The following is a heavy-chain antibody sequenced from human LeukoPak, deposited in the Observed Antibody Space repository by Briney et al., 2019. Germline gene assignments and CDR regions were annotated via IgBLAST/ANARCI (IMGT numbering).Heavy chain of an antibody. D-gene: IGHD2-2*01. Sequence: ASVKVSRKASGYTFTNYALHWVRQAPGQRVEWMGWINAGNGDTKYSQKFQGRVTITRDTSASTAYMELSSLRSEDTAVYHCARGYCSTTSCQYYFDYWGQGTLVTVSS. CDR3: ARGYCSTTSCQYYFDY. V-gene: IGHV1-3*01. CDR1: GYTFTNYA. J-gene: IGHJ4*02. CDR2: INAGNGDT.